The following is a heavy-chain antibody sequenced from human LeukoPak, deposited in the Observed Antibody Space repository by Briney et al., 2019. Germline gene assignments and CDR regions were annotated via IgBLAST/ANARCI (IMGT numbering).Heavy chain of an antibody. J-gene: IGHJ6*03. D-gene: IGHD6-19*01. CDR2: IYYDGST. V-gene: IGHV4-59*12. CDR1: GGSISSYY. CDR3: ARDLRGWSHYYYYYYMDV. Sequence: SETLSLTCTVSGGSISSYYWSWIRQPPGKGLEWIGYIYYDGSTNYNPSLRGRVTISVDTPKNQFSLKLSSVTAADTAVYYCARDLRGWSHYYYYYYMDVWGKGTTVTISS.